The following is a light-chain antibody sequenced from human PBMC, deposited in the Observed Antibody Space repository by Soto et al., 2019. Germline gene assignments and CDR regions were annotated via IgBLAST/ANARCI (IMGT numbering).Light chain of an antibody. J-gene: IGLJ2*01. CDR1: SSDGGGYNY. Sequence: QSALTQPASVSGSPGQSITISCTGTSSDGGGYNYVSWYQQHPGKAPKLMIYDVSNRPSGVSNRLSGYKSGNTASLTISGLQAEDEADYFCSSYTSSSTPVVFGGGTQLTVL. CDR2: DVS. CDR3: SSYTSSSTPVV. V-gene: IGLV2-14*01.